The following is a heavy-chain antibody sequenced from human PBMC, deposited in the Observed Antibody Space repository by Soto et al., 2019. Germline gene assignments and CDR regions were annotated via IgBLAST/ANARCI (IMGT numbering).Heavy chain of an antibody. CDR3: ARGNYGGMLDY. D-gene: IGHD4-17*01. CDR1: GGSVLNGGHY. V-gene: IGHV4-31*03. J-gene: IGHJ4*02. CDR2: IFYNGNT. Sequence: SETLSLTCTVTGGSVLNGGHYWTWIRQHPGKGLEWIGKIFYNGNTHYNPALQSRLLISIDTSKNQFSLNLNSVTAADTAIYYCARGNYGGMLDYWGQGALVTVS.